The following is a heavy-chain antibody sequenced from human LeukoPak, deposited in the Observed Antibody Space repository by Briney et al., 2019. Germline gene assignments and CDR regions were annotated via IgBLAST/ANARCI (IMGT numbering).Heavy chain of an antibody. CDR2: ISGSGDNT. CDR3: ARVSRDFYSNYYYYYGMDV. D-gene: IGHD4-11*01. CDR1: GFTFSSYA. J-gene: IGHJ6*02. Sequence: GGSLRLSCAASGFTFSSYAMSWVRQAPGKGLEWVSGISGSGDNTYYADSVKGRFTISRDNAKNSLYLQMNSLRAEDTAVYYCARVSRDFYSNYYYYYGMDVWGQGTTVTVSS. V-gene: IGHV3-23*01.